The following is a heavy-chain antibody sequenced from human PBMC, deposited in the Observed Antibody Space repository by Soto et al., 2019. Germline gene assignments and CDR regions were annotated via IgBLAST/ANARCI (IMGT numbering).Heavy chain of an antibody. D-gene: IGHD3-16*01. CDR1: GFTFSSYD. Sequence: GGSLRLSCAASGFTFSSYDMHWVRQAPGKGLEWVSTVGTAGDTYYSASVKGRFTISRENAKTALHLQMNSLRAEDTAVYYCARGPRKGALDYWGQGTLVTVSS. CDR3: ARGPRKGALDY. V-gene: IGHV3-13*01. CDR2: VGTAGDT. J-gene: IGHJ4*02.